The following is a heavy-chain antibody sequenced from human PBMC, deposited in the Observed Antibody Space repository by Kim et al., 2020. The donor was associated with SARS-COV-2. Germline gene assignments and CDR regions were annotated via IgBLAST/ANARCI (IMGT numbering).Heavy chain of an antibody. D-gene: IGHD1-26*01. Sequence: GGSLRLSCAASGFTFRSYSMNWVRQAPGKGLEWVSSISSSSGYIYYADSVKGRFTISRDNAKNTLYLQMNSLRAEDTAVYYCARDLGGIGYYFDYWGQGTLVTVSS. CDR2: ISSSSGYI. CDR3: ARDLGGIGYYFDY. V-gene: IGHV3-21*01. CDR1: GFTFRSYS. J-gene: IGHJ4*02.